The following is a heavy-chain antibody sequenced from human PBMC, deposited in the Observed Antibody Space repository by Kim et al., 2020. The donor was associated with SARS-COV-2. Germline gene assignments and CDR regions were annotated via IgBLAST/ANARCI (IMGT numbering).Heavy chain of an antibody. J-gene: IGHJ3*02. V-gene: IGHV3-23*01. D-gene: IGHD6-6*01. CDR3: AKVRGRRYSSSRDAFDI. Sequence: GGSLRLSCAASGFTFSSYAMSWVRQAPGKGLEWVSAISGSGGSTYYADSVKGRFTISRDNSKNTLYLQMNSLRAEDTAVYYCAKVRGRRYSSSRDAFDIWGQGTMVTVSS. CDR2: ISGSGGST. CDR1: GFTFSSYA.